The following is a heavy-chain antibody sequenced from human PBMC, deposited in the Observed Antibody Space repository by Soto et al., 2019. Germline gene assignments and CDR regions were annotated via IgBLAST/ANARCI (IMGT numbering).Heavy chain of an antibody. CDR3: ARRPVPYYFYY. CDR2: ISYDGSNT. D-gene: IGHD4-17*01. J-gene: IGHJ4*02. CDR1: GCTFSNYA. V-gene: IGHV3-30-3*01. Sequence: GGSLRLSCAASGCTFSNYAMHWGRQAPGKGLEWVAVISYDGSNTYYADSAKGRFTISRDNSKNTLYLQMDSLRAEDTAVYFCARRPVPYYFYYCAQENLVPVYS.